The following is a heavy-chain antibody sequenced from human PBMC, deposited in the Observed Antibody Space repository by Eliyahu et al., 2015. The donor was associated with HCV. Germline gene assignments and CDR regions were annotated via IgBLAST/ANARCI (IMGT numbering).Heavy chain of an antibody. CDR1: GYIFTNYW. J-gene: IGHJ5*02. CDR2: IYPGDSDT. D-gene: IGHD6-6*01. CDR3: ARQSIAARSAGGFDP. V-gene: IGHV5-51*01. Sequence: EVQLVQSGAEVKKPGESLKISCKGSGYIFTNYWIGWVRQMPGKGLEWMGIIYPGDSDTRYSPSFQGQVTISADKSISTAYLQWSSLKASDTAMYYCARQSIAARSAGGFDPWGQGTLVTVSS.